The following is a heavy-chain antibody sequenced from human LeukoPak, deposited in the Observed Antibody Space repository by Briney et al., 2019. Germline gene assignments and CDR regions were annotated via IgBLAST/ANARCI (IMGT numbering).Heavy chain of an antibody. CDR1: GGSINSYY. CDR2: IFYNGVT. J-gene: IGHJ5*02. Sequence: SETLSVTCTVSGGSINSYYWSWIRQPPGKGLEWIGYIFYNGVTNYNPSLKSRVTISVDTSKNQLSLKLTSVTAADTAVYSCARHHLGGAPWFDPWGQGTLVTVSS. CDR3: ARHHLGGAPWFDP. D-gene: IGHD1-26*01. V-gene: IGHV4-59*08.